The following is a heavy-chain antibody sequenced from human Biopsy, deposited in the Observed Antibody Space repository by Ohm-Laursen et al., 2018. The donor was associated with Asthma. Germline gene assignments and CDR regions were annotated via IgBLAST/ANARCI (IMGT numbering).Heavy chain of an antibody. CDR3: ARATYYDILTGYHPFQH. D-gene: IGHD3-9*01. CDR1: GYTVTRYA. V-gene: IGHV7-4-1*02. Sequence: SVKVSCKASGYTVTRYAINWVRQAPGQGLEWMGWINTNTGNPTYAQGFTGRFVFSLDTSVNTAHLQISNLKAEDTAVYFCARATYYDILTGYHPFQHWGQGTLVTVSS. J-gene: IGHJ1*01. CDR2: INTNTGNP.